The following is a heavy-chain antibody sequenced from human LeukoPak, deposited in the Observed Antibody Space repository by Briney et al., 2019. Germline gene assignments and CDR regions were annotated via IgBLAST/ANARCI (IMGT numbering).Heavy chain of an antibody. D-gene: IGHD5-12*01. CDR1: GGSISSYC. V-gene: IGHV4-59*01. CDR2: IYYSGST. Sequence: ASETLSLTCTVSGGSISSYCWSWIRQPPGKGLEWIGYIYYSGSTNYNPSLKSRVTISVDTSKKQFSLKLSSVTAADTAVYYCARGDSGYDTYYFDYWGQGTLVTVSS. J-gene: IGHJ4*02. CDR3: ARGDSGYDTYYFDY.